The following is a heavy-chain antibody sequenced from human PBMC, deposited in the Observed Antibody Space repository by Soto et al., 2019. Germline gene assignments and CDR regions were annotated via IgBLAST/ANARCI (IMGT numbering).Heavy chain of an antibody. CDR2: ISASGGRT. CDR3: AKSTNFYYYGMDV. V-gene: IGHV3-23*01. J-gene: IGHJ6*02. D-gene: IGHD2-8*01. CDR1: GFTFNSYA. Sequence: EVQLLESGGGLVQPGGSLRISCAASGFTFNSYAMSWVRQAPGKGLEWVSGISASGGRTYYADSVKGRFTISRDNSKNTLYLQMNSLRAEDTAVYYCAKSTNFYYYGMDVWGQGTTVTVSS.